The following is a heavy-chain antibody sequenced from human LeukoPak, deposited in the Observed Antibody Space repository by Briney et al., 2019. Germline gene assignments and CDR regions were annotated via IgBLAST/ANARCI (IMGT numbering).Heavy chain of an antibody. Sequence: SETLSLTCTVSGGSISSSSYYWGWIRQPPGKGLEWIGSIYYSGSTYYNPSLKSRVTISVDTSKNQFSLKLSSVTAADTAVYYCADGDSSGSAPGNWGQGTLVTVSS. CDR1: GGSISSSSYY. V-gene: IGHV4-39*01. J-gene: IGHJ4*02. D-gene: IGHD3-22*01. CDR3: ADGDSSGSAPGN. CDR2: IYYSGST.